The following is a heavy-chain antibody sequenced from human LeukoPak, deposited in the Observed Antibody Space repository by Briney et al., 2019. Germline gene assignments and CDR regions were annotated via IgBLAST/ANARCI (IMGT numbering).Heavy chain of an antibody. CDR1: GFTFSSYA. Sequence: GGSLRLSCAASGFTFSSYAMSWVRQAPGKGLEWVSAISGSGGSTYYADSVKGRFTISRDNSKNTLYLQMNSLRAEDTAVYYCAKCRLYGSALPGYYWGQGTLVTVSS. D-gene: IGHD2-15*01. J-gene: IGHJ4*02. CDR3: AKCRLYGSALPGYY. V-gene: IGHV3-23*01. CDR2: ISGSGGST.